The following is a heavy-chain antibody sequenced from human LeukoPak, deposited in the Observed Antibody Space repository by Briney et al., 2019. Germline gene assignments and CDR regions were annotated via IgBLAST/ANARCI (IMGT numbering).Heavy chain of an antibody. CDR3: ARDLSYDSSGYYFGAFDI. Sequence: GGSLRLSCAASGFTFSSYAMHWVRQAPGKGLEWVAVISYDGSNKYYADSVKGRFTISRDNSKNTLYLQMNSLRAEDTAVYCCARDLSYDSSGYYFGAFDIWGQGTMVTVSS. D-gene: IGHD3-22*01. CDR1: GFTFSSYA. CDR2: ISYDGSNK. J-gene: IGHJ3*02. V-gene: IGHV3-30-3*01.